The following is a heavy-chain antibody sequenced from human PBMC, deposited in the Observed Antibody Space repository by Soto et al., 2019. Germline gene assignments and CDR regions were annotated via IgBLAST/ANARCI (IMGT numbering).Heavy chain of an antibody. Sequence: PGGSLRLSCAASGLTLSSHWMTWVRQAPGKALEWVTNIKQDGSETYYADSVKGRFTISRDNAKNSLFLQMNSLRDEDTAGYYCASHPSHRDYYGVFDFWGQGTLVTVSS. J-gene: IGHJ4*02. CDR2: IKQDGSET. CDR1: GLTLSSHW. D-gene: IGHD3-3*01. V-gene: IGHV3-7*03. CDR3: ASHPSHRDYYGVFDF.